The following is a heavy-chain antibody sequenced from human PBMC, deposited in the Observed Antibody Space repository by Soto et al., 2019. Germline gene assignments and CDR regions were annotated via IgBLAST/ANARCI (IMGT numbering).Heavy chain of an antibody. CDR3: ARGSLGYYYYGMDV. CDR1: GFTFSSYS. V-gene: IGHV3-21*01. J-gene: IGHJ6*02. Sequence: ESGGGLVKPGGSLRLSCAASGFTFSSYSMNWVRQAPGKGLEWVSSISSSSSYIYYADSVKGRFTISRDNAKNSLYLQMNSLRAEDTAVYYCARGSLGYYYYGMDVWGQGTTVTVSS. CDR2: ISSSSSYI.